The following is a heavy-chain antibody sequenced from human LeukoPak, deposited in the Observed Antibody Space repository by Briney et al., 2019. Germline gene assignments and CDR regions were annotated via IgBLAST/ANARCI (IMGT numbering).Heavy chain of an antibody. Sequence: SETLSLTCAVYGGSFSGYYWSWIRQPPGKGLEWIGEINHSGSTNYNPSLKSRVTISVGTSKNQFSLKLSSVTAADTAVYYCARGISSGWYEPFDYWGQGTLVTVSS. V-gene: IGHV4-34*01. CDR3: ARGISSGWYEPFDY. D-gene: IGHD6-19*01. CDR1: GGSFSGYY. CDR2: INHSGST. J-gene: IGHJ4*02.